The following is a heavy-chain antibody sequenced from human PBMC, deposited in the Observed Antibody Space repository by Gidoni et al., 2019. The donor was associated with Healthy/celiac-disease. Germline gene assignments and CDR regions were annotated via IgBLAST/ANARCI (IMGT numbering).Heavy chain of an antibody. Sequence: EVQLLESGGGLVQPGGSLRLSCAASGFPFSSYAMSWVRQAPGKGLEWVSAISGSGGSTYYADSVKGRFTISRDNSKNTLYLQMNSLRAEDTAVYYCAKWGDIVVVPAARAGRGYFDYWGQGTLVTVSS. V-gene: IGHV3-23*01. CDR2: ISGSGGST. J-gene: IGHJ4*02. CDR1: GFPFSSYA. CDR3: AKWGDIVVVPAARAGRGYFDY. D-gene: IGHD2-2*01.